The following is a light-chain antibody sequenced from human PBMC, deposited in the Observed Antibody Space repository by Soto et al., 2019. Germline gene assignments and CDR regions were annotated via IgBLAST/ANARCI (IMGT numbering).Light chain of an antibody. J-gene: IGKJ1*01. Sequence: EIVLTQSPGTRSLSPGERATLSCRASQSVSSTYLAWYQHKPGQAPRLLIYGASSRATGIPDRFSGSGSGSDFTLTISRLEPEDFAVYYCQQSGSTLWTFGQGTKVEIK. CDR1: QSVSSTY. CDR3: QQSGSTLWT. V-gene: IGKV3-20*01. CDR2: GAS.